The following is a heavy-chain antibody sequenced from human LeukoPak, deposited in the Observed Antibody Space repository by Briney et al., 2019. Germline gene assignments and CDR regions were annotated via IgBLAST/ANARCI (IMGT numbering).Heavy chain of an antibody. V-gene: IGHV3-23*01. D-gene: IGHD5-12*01. J-gene: IGHJ4*02. CDR2: ISGSGGST. CDR3: VRETWIDDC. CDR1: GFTFSSYG. Sequence: GGSLRLSCAASGFTFSSYGMSWVRQAPGKGLEWVSAISGSGGSTYYADSVKGRFTISRDNSKNTLYLQMNSLRVEDTAVYYCVRETWIDDCWGQGTLVTVSS.